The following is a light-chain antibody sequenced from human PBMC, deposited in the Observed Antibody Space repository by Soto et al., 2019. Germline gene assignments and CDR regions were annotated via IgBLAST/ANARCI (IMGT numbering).Light chain of an antibody. Sequence: DIQMTQSPSTLSASVGDRVTITCRASQSISTWLAWYQQKPGKAPKLLIYKASNLEGGVPSRFSGSGSGTDFTITISSLQPGDFATYYCQQYNTYPLTFGGGTTVEIK. CDR3: QQYNTYPLT. J-gene: IGKJ4*01. V-gene: IGKV1-5*03. CDR2: KAS. CDR1: QSISTW.